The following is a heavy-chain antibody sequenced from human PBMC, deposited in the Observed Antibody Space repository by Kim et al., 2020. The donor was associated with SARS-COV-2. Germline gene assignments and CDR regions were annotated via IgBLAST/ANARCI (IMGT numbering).Heavy chain of an antibody. CDR2: IWYDGSNK. CDR1: GFTFRSYG. Sequence: GGSLRLSCGASGFTFRSYGMHWVRQAPGKGLEWVGVIWYDGSNKYYADSVKGRFTISRDNSKNTLYLQMNSLRAEDTAVYYCARDRTTWSDYWGQGTLVTVSS. CDR3: ARDRTTWSDY. V-gene: IGHV3-33*01. J-gene: IGHJ4*02. D-gene: IGHD2-2*01.